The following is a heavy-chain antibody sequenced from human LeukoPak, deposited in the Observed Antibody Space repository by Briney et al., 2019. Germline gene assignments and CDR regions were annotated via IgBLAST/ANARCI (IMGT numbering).Heavy chain of an antibody. J-gene: IGHJ6*02. D-gene: IGHD6-25*01. V-gene: IGHV3-7*05. CDR2: IKQDESER. CDR3: ASHGRRYYYSMDV. Sequence: GGSLRLSRAASGFSFSTYWMSWVRQAPGKGLEWVAYIKQDESERYYVDSVKGRFTISRDNAKNSLYLEMSSLRAEDTAVYYCASHGRRYYYSMDVWGQGTTVTVSS. CDR1: GFSFSTYW.